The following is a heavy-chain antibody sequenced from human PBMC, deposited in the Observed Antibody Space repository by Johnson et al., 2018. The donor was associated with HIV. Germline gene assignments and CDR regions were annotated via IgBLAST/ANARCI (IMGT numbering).Heavy chain of an antibody. Sequence: QVQLVESGGGVVQPGRSLRLSCAASGFTFSSYGMHWVRQAPGKGLEWVAVISYDGSNKYYADSVKGRFTISRDNSKNTLYLQMNSLRAEDTATYYCVKEHGWGQGTMVTVSS. CDR1: GFTFSSYG. CDR3: VKEHG. J-gene: IGHJ3*01. CDR2: ISYDGSNK. V-gene: IGHV3-30*18.